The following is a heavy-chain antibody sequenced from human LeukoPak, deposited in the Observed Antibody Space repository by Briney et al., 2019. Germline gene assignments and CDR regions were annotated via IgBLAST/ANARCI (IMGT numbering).Heavy chain of an antibody. CDR2: IYTSGST. Sequence: SETLSLTCTVSGGSISSYYWSWIRQPAGKGLEWIGRIYTSGSTNYNPSLKSRVTMSVDTSKNQFSLKLSSVTAADTAVYYCARDGYYYNSSGYYEKLYYFDYWGQGTLVTVSS. CDR3: ARDGYYYNSSGYYEKLYYFDY. J-gene: IGHJ4*02. D-gene: IGHD3-22*01. V-gene: IGHV4-4*07. CDR1: GGSISSYY.